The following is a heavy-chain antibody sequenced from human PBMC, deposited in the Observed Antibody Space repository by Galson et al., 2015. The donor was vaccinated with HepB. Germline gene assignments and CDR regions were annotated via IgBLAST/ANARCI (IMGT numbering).Heavy chain of an antibody. CDR3: ANGGGWYNLYYYYGMDV. D-gene: IGHD6-19*01. CDR2: ISSSSSYI. J-gene: IGHJ6*02. CDR1: GFTFSSYS. V-gene: IGHV3-21*01. Sequence: SLRLSCAASGFTFSSYSMNWVRQAPGKGLEWVSSISSSSSYIYYADSVKGRFTISRDNAKNSLYLQMNSLRAEDTAVYYCANGGGWYNLYYYYGMDVWGQGTTVTVSS.